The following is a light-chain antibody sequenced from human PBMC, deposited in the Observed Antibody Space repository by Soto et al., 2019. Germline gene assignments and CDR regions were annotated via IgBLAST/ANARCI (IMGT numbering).Light chain of an antibody. Sequence: EVVLTQSPVTLSLSLGERATLSCRASQSFRGLLAWYQQKPGQAPRLLIYGASTRATGIPARFSGSGSGTEFTLTISSLQSEDFAVYYCQQYNNWPRTFGQGTKVDIK. V-gene: IGKV3-15*01. J-gene: IGKJ1*01. CDR3: QQYNNWPRT. CDR2: GAS. CDR1: QSFRGL.